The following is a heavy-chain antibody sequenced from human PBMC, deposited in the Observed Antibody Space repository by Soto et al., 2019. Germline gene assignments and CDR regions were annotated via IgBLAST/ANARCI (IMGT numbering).Heavy chain of an antibody. Sequence: QVQLVESGGGVVQPGRSLRLSCAASGFSFSNCGMHWVRQAPGKGLEWVAAISSDGSDKYYSESVKGRFTISRDNSKNPLFLQMNSLRVEDTAVYYCVKGSEVARQALDYWGQGTLVTVSS. V-gene: IGHV3-30*18. J-gene: IGHJ4*02. CDR3: VKGSEVARQALDY. CDR2: ISSDGSDK. CDR1: GFSFSNCG. D-gene: IGHD2-15*01.